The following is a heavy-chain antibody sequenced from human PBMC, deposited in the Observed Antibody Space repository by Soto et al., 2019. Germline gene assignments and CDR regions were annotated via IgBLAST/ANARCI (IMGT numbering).Heavy chain of an antibody. CDR3: AKGVDGPHCTRTSCLFYFDY. V-gene: IGHV3-23*01. J-gene: IGHJ4*02. Sequence: EVQLLESGGVLVQPGGSLRLSCAASGFTFTNYAMNWVRLAPGKGLEWVSTISDSGSTYYADSVKGRFTISRDNSKNTLYPHMSILRAEDTAVYFCAKGVDGPHCTRTSCLFYFDYWGQGTLVTVSS. CDR2: ISDSGST. CDR1: GFTFTNYA. D-gene: IGHD2-2*01.